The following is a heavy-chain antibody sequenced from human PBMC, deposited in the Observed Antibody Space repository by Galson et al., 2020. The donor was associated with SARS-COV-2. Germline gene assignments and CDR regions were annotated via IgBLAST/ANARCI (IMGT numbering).Heavy chain of an antibody. CDR3: AGRVAGADSLDI. Sequence: SQTLSLTCAISGASVSSNSAAWNWIRQSPSRGLEWLGRTYYRSKWSTDYAVSVKSRITINPYTSKNQFSLQLNSVTPEDTAMYYCAGRVAGADSLDIWGQGTMVIVSS. CDR2: TYYRSKWST. CDR1: GASVSSNSAA. V-gene: IGHV6-1*01. J-gene: IGHJ3*02. D-gene: IGHD1-26*01.